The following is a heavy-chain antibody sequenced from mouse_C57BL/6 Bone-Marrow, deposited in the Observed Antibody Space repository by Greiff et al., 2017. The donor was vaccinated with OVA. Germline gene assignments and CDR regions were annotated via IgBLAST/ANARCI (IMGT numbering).Heavy chain of an antibody. CDR3: ARHPLYYRNWYFDV. D-gene: IGHD2-12*01. CDR1: GFTFSSYG. J-gene: IGHJ1*03. Sequence: EVKLVESGGDLVKPGGSLKLSCAASGFTFSSYGMSWVRQTPDKRLEWVATISSGGSYTYYPDSVKGRFTISRDNAKNTLYQQMSSLKSEDTAMYYCARHPLYYRNWYFDVWGTGTTVTVSS. V-gene: IGHV5-6*01. CDR2: ISSGGSYT.